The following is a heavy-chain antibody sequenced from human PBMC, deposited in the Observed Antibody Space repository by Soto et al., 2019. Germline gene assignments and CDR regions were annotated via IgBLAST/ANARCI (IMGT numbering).Heavy chain of an antibody. CDR2: INPNSGGT. CDR3: ARAGVYYGMDV. V-gene: IGHV1-2*04. Sequence: GXSVKVSFNASGHTFTGYYMHLLRQVPGQGLEWMGWINPNSGGTNYAQTFQDWVTMTRDTSINTAYMELSRLRSDDTAVYYCARAGVYYGMDVWGQGTTVTVSS. CDR1: GHTFTGYY. D-gene: IGHD3-10*01. J-gene: IGHJ6*02.